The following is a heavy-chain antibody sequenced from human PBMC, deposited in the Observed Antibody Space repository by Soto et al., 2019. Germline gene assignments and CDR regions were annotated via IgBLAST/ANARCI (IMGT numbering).Heavy chain of an antibody. V-gene: IGHV4-4*02. Sequence: SETLSLTCAVSGGSISSSNWWSWVRQPPGKGLEWIGEIYHSGSTNYNPSLKSRVTISVDKSKNQFSLKLSSVTAADTAVYYCASYYYDSSGYFNWVDPWGQATLVTVSS. CDR1: GGSISSSNW. CDR3: ASYYYDSSGYFNWVDP. CDR2: IYHSGST. D-gene: IGHD3-22*01. J-gene: IGHJ5*02.